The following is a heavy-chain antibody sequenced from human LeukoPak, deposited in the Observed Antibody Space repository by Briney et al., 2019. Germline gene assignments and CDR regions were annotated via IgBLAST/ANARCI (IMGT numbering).Heavy chain of an antibody. J-gene: IGHJ4*02. CDR1: GGSISSYY. D-gene: IGHD6-19*01. CDR2: VYSSGST. Sequence: SETLSLTCTVSGGSISSYYWSWIRQPAGKGLKWIGHVYSSGSTNYNPSLKSRLTMSVDTSKNQFSLELSSVTAADTAVYYCATVGGSVWYGFDYWGQGTLVTVSS. V-gene: IGHV4-4*07. CDR3: ATVGGSVWYGFDY.